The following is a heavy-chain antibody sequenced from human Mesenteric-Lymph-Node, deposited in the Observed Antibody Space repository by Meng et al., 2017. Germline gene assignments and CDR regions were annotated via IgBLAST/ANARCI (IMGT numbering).Heavy chain of an antibody. CDR2: ISYDGSNK. D-gene: IGHD3-16*01. CDR1: GFTFGVYA. J-gene: IGHJ4*02. V-gene: IGHV3-30*10. Sequence: GESLKISCAASGFTFGVYAMNWVRQAPGKGLEWVALISYDGSNKYYTDSVKGRFTISRDNSENTLYLQMNSLRSEDTAVYYCAKDPYAYRYFDYWGQGTLVTVSS. CDR3: AKDPYAYRYFDY.